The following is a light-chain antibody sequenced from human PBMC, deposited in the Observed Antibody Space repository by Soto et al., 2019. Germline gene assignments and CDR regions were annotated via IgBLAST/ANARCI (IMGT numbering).Light chain of an antibody. CDR3: QHYNSYSEA. V-gene: IGKV1-5*01. Sequence: DIQMTQSPSSLSASVGDRVTITCRASQSITTSLNWYQHKPGKAPKLLIHDASSLDSGVPSRFSGSGSGTEFTLTISSLQPDDFATYYCQHYNSYSEAFGQGTKVDI. J-gene: IGKJ1*01. CDR2: DAS. CDR1: QSITTS.